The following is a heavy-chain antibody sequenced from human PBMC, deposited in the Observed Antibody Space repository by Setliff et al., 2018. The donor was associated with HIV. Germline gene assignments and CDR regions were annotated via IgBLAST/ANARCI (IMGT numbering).Heavy chain of an antibody. CDR3: AKPYYDISGYYFYYFDY. CDR2: LIPLFDTA. V-gene: IGHV1-69*05. CDR1: GGSFSSYA. J-gene: IGHJ4*02. Sequence: SVKVSCKASGGSFSSYAIAWVRQAPGQGLEWMGGLIPLFDTADYAQKFQGRVNITTDEFTTTAFLELSGLRSDDTAFYYCAKPYYDISGYYFYYFDYWGQGTLVTVSS. D-gene: IGHD3-22*01.